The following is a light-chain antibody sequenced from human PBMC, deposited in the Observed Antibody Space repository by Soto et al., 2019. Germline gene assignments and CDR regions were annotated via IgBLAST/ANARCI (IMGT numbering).Light chain of an antibody. Sequence: EIVMTQSPATLSVSPWEIATLSCRASQSVSSYLAWYQQKPGQAPRLLIYDASNRATGIPARFSGSGSGTDFTLTISSLEPEDFAVYYCQQRSNWPITFGQGTRLEI. V-gene: IGKV3-11*01. CDR2: DAS. J-gene: IGKJ5*01. CDR3: QQRSNWPIT. CDR1: QSVSSY.